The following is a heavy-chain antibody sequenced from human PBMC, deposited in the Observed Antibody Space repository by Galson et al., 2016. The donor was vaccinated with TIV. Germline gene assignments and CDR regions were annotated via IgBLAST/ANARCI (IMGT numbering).Heavy chain of an antibody. CDR1: GGTFTNYA. CDR2: IIDMFGVT. CDR3: AGHGDFSLGKFYFQY. V-gene: IGHV1-69*04. D-gene: IGHD3-16*01. Sequence: SVQVSCKASGGTFTNYAFSWVRQAPGQGLEWLGRIIDMFGVTDFEPKFQRRRTITADTTTKTAYMELSSLRSADTAIYFCAGHGDFSLGKFYFQYWGQGILVTVSS. J-gene: IGHJ4*02.